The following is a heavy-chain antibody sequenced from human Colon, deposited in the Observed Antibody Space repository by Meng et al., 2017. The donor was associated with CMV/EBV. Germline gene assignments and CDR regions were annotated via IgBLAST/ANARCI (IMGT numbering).Heavy chain of an antibody. D-gene: IGHD5-24*01. CDR1: GYSLAELS. Sequence: ASVKVSCKVSGYSLAELSMHWVRQAPGKGLEWMGNFDPEDDKTIYAQRFQGRVTMTEDTSTDTAYMELSSLRSDDTAVYYCATVYKSYGLDVWGQGTTVTVSS. J-gene: IGHJ6*02. CDR3: ATVYKSYGLDV. V-gene: IGHV1-24*01. CDR2: FDPEDDKT.